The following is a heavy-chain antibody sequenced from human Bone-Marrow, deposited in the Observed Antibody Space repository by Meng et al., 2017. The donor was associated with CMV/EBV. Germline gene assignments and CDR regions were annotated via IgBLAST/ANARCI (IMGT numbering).Heavy chain of an antibody. D-gene: IGHD2-2*01. CDR1: GFTFSSYS. CDR3: AREYCSSTSCLHAEYFQH. CDR2: ISSSSSYI. J-gene: IGHJ1*01. Sequence: GESLKISCAASGFTFSSYSMNWVRQAPGKGLEWVSSISSSSSYIYYADSVKGRFTISRDNAKNTLYLQMNSLRAEDTAVYYCAREYCSSTSCLHAEYFQHWGQGTLVTVSS. V-gene: IGHV3-21*01.